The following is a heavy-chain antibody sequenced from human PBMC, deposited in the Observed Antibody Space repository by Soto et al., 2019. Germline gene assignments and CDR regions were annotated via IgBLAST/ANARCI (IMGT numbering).Heavy chain of an antibody. CDR1: GFTFRSYA. CDR2: ISRDGTNK. J-gene: IGHJ4*02. Sequence: SLRLSCAASGFTFRSYAIHWVRQAPGKGLEWVAVISRDGTNKYYVDSVKGRFTISRDNSKDTVYLQMNSLRDEDPAMFYCARSRSGAVADSFDFWGQGTLVTVSS. D-gene: IGHD3-10*01. CDR3: ARSRSGAVADSFDF. V-gene: IGHV3-30*04.